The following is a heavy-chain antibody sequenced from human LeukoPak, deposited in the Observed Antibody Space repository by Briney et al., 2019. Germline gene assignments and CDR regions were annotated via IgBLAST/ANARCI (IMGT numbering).Heavy chain of an antibody. J-gene: IGHJ4*02. V-gene: IGHV3-30*04. Sequence: GGSLRLSCAASGFTFSTYAMHWVRQAPGKGLEWVAVISYDGSNKYYADSVKGRFTISRDNSKNTLYLQMNSLRAEDTAVYYCAKDFEFDYYDSSGYPYYFDYWGQGTLVTVSS. CDR3: AKDFEFDYYDSSGYPYYFDY. CDR2: ISYDGSNK. CDR1: GFTFSTYA. D-gene: IGHD3-22*01.